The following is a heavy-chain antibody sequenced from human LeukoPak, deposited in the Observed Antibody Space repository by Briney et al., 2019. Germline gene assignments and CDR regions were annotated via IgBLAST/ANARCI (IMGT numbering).Heavy chain of an antibody. Sequence: KPSETLSLTCTVSGGSISSYYWSWIRQPPGKGLEWVGYIYYSGSTNYNPSLKSRVTISVDTSKNQFSLKLSSVTAADTAVYYCARSTYGSGAYWYFDLWGRGTLVTVSS. CDR1: GGSISSYY. CDR2: IYYSGST. CDR3: ARSTYGSGAYWYFDL. J-gene: IGHJ2*01. D-gene: IGHD3-10*01. V-gene: IGHV4-59*01.